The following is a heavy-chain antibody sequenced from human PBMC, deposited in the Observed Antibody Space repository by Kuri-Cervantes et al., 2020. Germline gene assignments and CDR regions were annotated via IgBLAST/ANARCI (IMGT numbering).Heavy chain of an antibody. V-gene: IGHV1-18*01. CDR2: ISAYNGNT. Sequence: ASVKVSCKASGYTFTSYGISWVRQAPGQGLEWMGWISAYNGNTNYAQKLQGRVTMTTDTSTSTAYMELRSLRSDDTAVYYCARDFSPGITMVRGMDVWGQGTTVTVSS. D-gene: IGHD3-10*01. CDR3: ARDFSPGITMVRGMDV. J-gene: IGHJ6*02. CDR1: GYTFTSYG.